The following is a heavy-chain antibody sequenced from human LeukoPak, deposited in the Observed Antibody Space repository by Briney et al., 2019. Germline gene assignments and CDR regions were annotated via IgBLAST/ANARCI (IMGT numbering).Heavy chain of an antibody. V-gene: IGHV3-48*03. D-gene: IGHD2-15*01. CDR1: GFTFSSYA. Sequence: GGSLRLSCAASGFTFSSYAMSWVRQAPGKGLEWVSYISSSGNTIYYADSVKGRFTISRDNAKNSLYLQMNSLKAEDTAIYYCARDMMVAATSYFDYWGQGTLVTVSS. CDR3: ARDMMVAATSYFDY. CDR2: ISSSGNTI. J-gene: IGHJ4*02.